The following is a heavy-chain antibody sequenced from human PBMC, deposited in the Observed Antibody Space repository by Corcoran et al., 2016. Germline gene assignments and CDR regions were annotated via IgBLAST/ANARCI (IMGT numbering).Heavy chain of an antibody. J-gene: IGHJ5*02. CDR1: GGSFSGYY. Sequence: QVQLQQWGAGLLKPSETLSLTCAVYGGSFSGYYWSWIRQPPGKGLEWIGEINHSGSTNYNPSLKSRVTISVDTSKNQFSLKLSSVTAADTAVYYCARVGRLGYCSGGSCYSVGGWFDPWGQGTLVTVSS. V-gene: IGHV4-34*01. CDR2: INHSGST. D-gene: IGHD2-15*01. CDR3: ARVGRLGYCSGGSCYSVGGWFDP.